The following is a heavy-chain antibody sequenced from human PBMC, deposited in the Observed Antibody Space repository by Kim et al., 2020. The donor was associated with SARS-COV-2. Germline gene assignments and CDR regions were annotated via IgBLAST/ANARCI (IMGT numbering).Heavy chain of an antibody. D-gene: IGHD5-12*01. Sequence: SGSTGYAQKFQGRVTMTRDTSTSTAYMDLSSLTSEDTAVYYCAREVASDYWGQGTLVIVSS. CDR2: SGST. J-gene: IGHJ4*02. CDR3: AREVASDY. V-gene: IGHV1-8*01.